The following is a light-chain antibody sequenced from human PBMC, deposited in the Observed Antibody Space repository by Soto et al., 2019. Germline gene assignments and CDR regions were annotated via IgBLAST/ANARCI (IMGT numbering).Light chain of an antibody. J-gene: IGKJ5*01. Sequence: DIQMTQSPSSLSASVGDRVTITCRASQSISRYLNWYKQKPGKAPNLLIYVASSLQSEVPSRCSGSGSGTDFTLTITSLTPEDFETYYCQQSYGTPITFGQGTRLEIK. CDR2: VAS. CDR3: QQSYGTPIT. V-gene: IGKV1-39*01. CDR1: QSISRY.